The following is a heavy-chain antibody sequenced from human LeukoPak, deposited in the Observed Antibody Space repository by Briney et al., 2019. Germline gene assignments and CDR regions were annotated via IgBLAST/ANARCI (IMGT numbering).Heavy chain of an antibody. CDR2: ISAYNGNT. J-gene: IGHJ6*02. CDR1: GYTFTSYG. V-gene: IGHV1-18*01. D-gene: IGHD6-6*01. Sequence: ASVTVSCTASGYTFTSYGISWVRQAPGQGLEWMGWISAYNGNTNYAQKLQGRVTMTTDTSTSTAYMEPRSLRSDDTAVYYCASTRGYSSSSGYYYYGMDVWGQGTTVTVSS. CDR3: ASTRGYSSSSGYYYYGMDV.